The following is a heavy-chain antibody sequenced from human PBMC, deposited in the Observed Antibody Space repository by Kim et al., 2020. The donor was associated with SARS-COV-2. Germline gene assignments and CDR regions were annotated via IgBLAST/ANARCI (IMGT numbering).Heavy chain of an antibody. CDR3: ARMGLRILAKGFDY. CDR1: GFTFSSYG. D-gene: IGHD3-16*01. J-gene: IGHJ4*02. CDR2: ISYDGSNK. V-gene: IGHV3-33*05. Sequence: GGSLRLSCAASGFTFSSYGMHWVRQAPGKGLEWVAVISYDGSNKYYADSVKGRFTISRDNSKNTLYLQMNSLRAEDTAVYYCARMGLRILAKGFDYWGQGTLVTVSS.